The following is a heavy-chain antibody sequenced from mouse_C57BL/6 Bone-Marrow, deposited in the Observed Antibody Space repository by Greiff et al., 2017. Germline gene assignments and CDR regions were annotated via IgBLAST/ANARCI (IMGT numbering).Heavy chain of an antibody. CDR3: ARPRSYDGYYWCAY. Sequence: EVKLVESGGGLVKPGGSLKLSCAASGFTFSDYGMHWVRQAPEKGLEWVAYLSSGSSTIYSADTVKGRFTISRDNAKNTLFLQMTRLRSEDTAMYYGARPRSYDGYYWCAYWGQGTLVTVSA. CDR2: LSSGSSTI. D-gene: IGHD2-3*01. CDR1: GFTFSDYG. J-gene: IGHJ3*01. V-gene: IGHV5-17*01.